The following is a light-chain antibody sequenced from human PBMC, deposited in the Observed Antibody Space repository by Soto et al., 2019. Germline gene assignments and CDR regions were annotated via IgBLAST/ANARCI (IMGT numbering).Light chain of an antibody. Sequence: EIVMTQSPATLSVSPGERPTLSCRASQNVRSNLAWYQQKPGQAPRLLIYGASTRATGIPARFSASGSGTEFTHTISSLQSEDFGVYYCQQYNTWPPITFGQGTRLEIK. CDR3: QQYNTWPPIT. CDR2: GAS. CDR1: QNVRSN. J-gene: IGKJ5*01. V-gene: IGKV3-15*01.